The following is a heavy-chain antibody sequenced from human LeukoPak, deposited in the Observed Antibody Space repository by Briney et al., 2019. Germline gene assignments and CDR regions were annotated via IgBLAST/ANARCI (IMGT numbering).Heavy chain of an antibody. CDR1: GFTFDDYG. Sequence: GGSLRLSCAASGFTFDDYGMSWVRQAPGKGLEWVSAISGSGGSTYHADSVKGRFTISRDNSKNTLYLQMNSLRAEDTAVYYCAKMGVVAARPGTFDYWGQGTLVTVSS. CDR3: AKMGVVAARPGTFDY. J-gene: IGHJ4*02. V-gene: IGHV3-23*01. CDR2: ISGSGGST. D-gene: IGHD6-6*01.